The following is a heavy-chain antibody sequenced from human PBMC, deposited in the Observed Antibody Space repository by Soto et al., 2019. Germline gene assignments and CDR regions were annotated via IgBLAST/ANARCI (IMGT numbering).Heavy chain of an antibody. J-gene: IGHJ6*02. CDR2: ISAYNGNT. CDR1: GYTFTSYA. D-gene: IGHD6-13*01. V-gene: IGHV1-18*01. Sequence: GASVKVSCKASGYTFTSYAINWVRQATGQGLEWMGWISAYNGNTNYAQKLQGRVTMTTDTSTSTAYMELRSLRSDDTAVYYCARGAASSWYYYYGMDVWGQGTTVTVSS. CDR3: ARGAASSWYYYYGMDV.